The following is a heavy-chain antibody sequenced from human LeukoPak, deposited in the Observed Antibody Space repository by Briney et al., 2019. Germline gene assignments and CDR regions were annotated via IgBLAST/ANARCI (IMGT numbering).Heavy chain of an antibody. Sequence: ASVKVSCKASGYTFTSYGVSWVRQAPGQGLEWMGWISAYNGNTNYAQKLQGRVTMTTDTSTGTAYMELRSLRSDDTAVYYCAFSRYYDISNWFDPWGQGTLVTVSS. J-gene: IGHJ5*02. CDR2: ISAYNGNT. CDR1: GYTFTSYG. CDR3: AFSRYYDISNWFDP. D-gene: IGHD3-9*01. V-gene: IGHV1-18*01.